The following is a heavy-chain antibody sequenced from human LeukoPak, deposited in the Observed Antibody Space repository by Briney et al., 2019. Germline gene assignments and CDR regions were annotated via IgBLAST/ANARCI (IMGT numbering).Heavy chain of an antibody. CDR3: ARLPPSSWYGPAPNLNDYYYYYYMDV. D-gene: IGHD6-13*01. V-gene: IGHV5-51*01. CDR2: IYPGDSDT. J-gene: IGHJ6*03. CDR1: GYSFTSYW. Sequence: GESLKISCKGSGYSFTSYWIGWVRQMPGKGLEWVGIIYPGDSDTRYSPSFQGQVTISADKSISTAYLQWSSLKASDTAMYYCARLPPSSWYGPAPNLNDYYYYYYMDVWGKGTTVTVSS.